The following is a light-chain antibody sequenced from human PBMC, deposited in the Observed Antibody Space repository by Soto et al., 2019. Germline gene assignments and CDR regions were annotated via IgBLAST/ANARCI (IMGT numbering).Light chain of an antibody. V-gene: IGLV2-14*01. CDR3: SSYTISSTPLDV. Sequence: QSVLTQPASVSGSPGQSIATSCTGTSSDVGAYDYVSWYQQHAGKAPKLMIYDVNNRPSGVSNRFSGSKSGDTASLTISGLQAEDEADYYCSSYTISSTPLDVFGTGTKVTVL. CDR2: DVN. J-gene: IGLJ1*01. CDR1: SSDVGAYDY.